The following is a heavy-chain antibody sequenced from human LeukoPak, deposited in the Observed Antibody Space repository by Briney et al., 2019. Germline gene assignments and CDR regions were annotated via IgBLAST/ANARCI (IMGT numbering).Heavy chain of an antibody. CDR1: GFTFSGYA. CDR3: ARDGVRGFRGLAAAGTSLPF. D-gene: IGHD6-13*01. Sequence: PGGSLRLSCGVSGFTFSGYAMTWVRQAPGKELEWVSSISDGGYNTYYADSVKGRFTISRDNSKNTLYLQMNSLRAEDTAVYYCARDGVRGFRGLAAAGTSLPFWGQGTLVTVSS. J-gene: IGHJ4*02. V-gene: IGHV3-23*01. CDR2: ISDGGYNT.